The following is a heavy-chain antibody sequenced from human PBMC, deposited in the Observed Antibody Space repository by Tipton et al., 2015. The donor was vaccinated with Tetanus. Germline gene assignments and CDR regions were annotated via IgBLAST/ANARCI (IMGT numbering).Heavy chain of an antibody. Sequence: SLRLSCAASGFTFDDYAMHWVRQAPGKGLEWVSSIGWKSGGIAYADSVKGRFTISRDNAKNFLCLQMNSLRPEDTALYYCAKDSVAGGVANFDYWGQGTLVTVSS. CDR3: AKDSVAGGVANFDY. D-gene: IGHD2-15*01. CDR1: GFTFDDYA. J-gene: IGHJ4*02. CDR2: IGWKSGGI. V-gene: IGHV3-9*01.